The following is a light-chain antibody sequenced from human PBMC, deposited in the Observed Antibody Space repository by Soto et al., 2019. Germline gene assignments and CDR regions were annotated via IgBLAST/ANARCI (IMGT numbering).Light chain of an antibody. CDR1: QSVASY. CDR2: GAS. J-gene: IGKJ5*01. CDR3: QQCNEWPLIT. V-gene: IGKV3-15*01. Sequence: EIVMTQSPATLSVSPGERATLSCRASQSVASYLAWYQQKPGQAPRLLIYGASTRATGVPARFSGSGSGTEFTLTISSLQSEDFAVYYCQQCNEWPLITFGQGTRLEAK.